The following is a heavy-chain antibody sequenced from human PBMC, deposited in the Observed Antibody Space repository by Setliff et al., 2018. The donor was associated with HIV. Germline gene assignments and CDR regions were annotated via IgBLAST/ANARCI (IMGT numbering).Heavy chain of an antibody. V-gene: IGHV4-59*01. Sequence: KASETLSLTCNVSGDSITSYNWIWIRQSPGKGLEWIGYIYYSGDTNYNPSLKSRVTMSVDTSKNQFSLKLSSVTAAGTAVYYCARCPSPPYCTSTTCYVDYYYMDVWGKGTTVTVSS. D-gene: IGHD2-2*01. CDR2: IYYSGDT. J-gene: IGHJ6*03. CDR1: GDSITSYN. CDR3: ARCPSPPYCTSTTCYVDYYYMDV.